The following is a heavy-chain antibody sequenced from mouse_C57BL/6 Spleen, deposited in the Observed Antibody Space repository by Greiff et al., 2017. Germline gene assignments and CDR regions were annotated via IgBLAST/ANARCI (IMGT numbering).Heavy chain of an antibody. CDR2: IYPSDSET. CDR3: ARWHYAMDY. Sequence: VQLQQPGAELVRPGSSVKLSCKASGYTFTSYWMHWVKQRPIQGLEWIGNIYPSDSETHYNQKFKDKDTLTVDKSSTTAYMQLSSLTSEDSAVYYCARWHYAMDYWGQGTSVTVSS. CDR1: GYTFTSYW. J-gene: IGHJ4*01. V-gene: IGHV1-52*01.